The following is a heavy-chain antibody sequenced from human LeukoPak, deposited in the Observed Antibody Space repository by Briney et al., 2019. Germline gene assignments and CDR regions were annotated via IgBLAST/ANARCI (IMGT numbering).Heavy chain of an antibody. Sequence: ASVKASCKASGYTFTGYYMHWVRQAPGQGLEWMGWINPNSGGTNYAQKFQGRVTMTRDTSISTAYMELSRLRSDDTAVYYCADSSSWYSFFQHWGQGTLVTVSS. CDR3: ADSSSWYSFFQH. CDR2: INPNSGGT. D-gene: IGHD6-13*01. V-gene: IGHV1-2*02. CDR1: GYTFTGYY. J-gene: IGHJ1*01.